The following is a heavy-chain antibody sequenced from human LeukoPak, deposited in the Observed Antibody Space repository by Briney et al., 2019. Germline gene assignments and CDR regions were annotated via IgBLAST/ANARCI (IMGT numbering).Heavy chain of an antibody. CDR3: AKVFGGYQLYYFDY. CDR2: VSYDGSNK. Sequence: QSGRSLRLSCAASGFTFSSYGMHWVRQAPGKGLVWVAVVSYDGSNKYYADSVKGRFTISRDNSKNTLYLQMNSLRAEDTAVYYCAKVFGGYQLYYFDYWGQGTLVTVSS. J-gene: IGHJ4*02. CDR1: GFTFSSYG. D-gene: IGHD3-22*01. V-gene: IGHV3-30*18.